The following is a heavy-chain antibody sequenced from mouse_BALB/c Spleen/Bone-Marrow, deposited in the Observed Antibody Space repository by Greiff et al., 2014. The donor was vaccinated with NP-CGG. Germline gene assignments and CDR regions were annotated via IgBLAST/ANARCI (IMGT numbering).Heavy chain of an antibody. D-gene: IGHD4-1*01. Sequence: VQGVESGAELARPGASVKLSCKASGYTFTDYYINWVKQRTGQGLEWIGEIYPGSGKTYHNEKFKGKATLTADKSSSTAYMQLSSLTSEDSAVYFCASNWDWGQGTLVTVSA. CDR1: GYTFTDYY. CDR2: IYPGSGKT. CDR3: ASNWD. J-gene: IGHJ3*01. V-gene: IGHV1-77*01.